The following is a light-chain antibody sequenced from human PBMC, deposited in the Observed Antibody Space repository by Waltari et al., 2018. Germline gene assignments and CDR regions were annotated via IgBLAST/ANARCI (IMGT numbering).Light chain of an antibody. J-gene: IGLJ3*02. Sequence: QSALAQPRSMSGSPGQSVAISCPGTSSDVGGYNFVPWYQQHPDKAPKLIIYDVNTRPAGVPDRFSGSKSGNTASLTISGLQAEDEAHYYCWSYVGGNTYWVFGGGTKLTVL. V-gene: IGLV2-11*01. CDR2: DVN. CDR3: WSYVGGNTYWV. CDR1: SSDVGGYNF.